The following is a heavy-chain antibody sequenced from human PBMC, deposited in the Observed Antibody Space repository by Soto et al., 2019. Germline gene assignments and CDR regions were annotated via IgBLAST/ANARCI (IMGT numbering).Heavy chain of an antibody. J-gene: IGHJ4*02. CDR1: GGSISSYY. V-gene: IGHV4-59*01. D-gene: IGHD6-19*01. CDR3: ARSEPPGWYYFDY. CDR2: IYYSGST. Sequence: PSETLSLTCTVSGGSISSYYWSWIRQPPGKGLEWIGYIYYSGSTNYNPSLKSRVTISVDTSKNQFSLKLSSVTAADTAVYYCARSEPPGWYYFDYWGQGTRVTVSS.